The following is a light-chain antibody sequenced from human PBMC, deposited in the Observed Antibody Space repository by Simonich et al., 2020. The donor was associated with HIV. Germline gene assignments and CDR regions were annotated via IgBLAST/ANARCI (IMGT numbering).Light chain of an antibody. CDR3: QQYNNWPRT. CDR1: QSVSSN. Sequence: EIVMTQSPATLSVSPGERATLSCRASQSVSSNLAWYQQKPGQAPRRITYGASTRATGIPARFSGSGSGTEFTLTISSMQSEDFAVYYCQQYNNWPRTFGQGTKVEIK. V-gene: IGKV3-15*01. J-gene: IGKJ1*01. CDR2: GAS.